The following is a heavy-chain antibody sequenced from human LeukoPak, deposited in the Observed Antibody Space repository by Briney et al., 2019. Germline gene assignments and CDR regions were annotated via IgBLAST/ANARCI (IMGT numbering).Heavy chain of an antibody. Sequence: ASVKVSCKASGYTFTSYAISWVRRATGQGLEWMGWMNPDSGNTGYAQKFQGRVTMTRNTSISTAYMELSSLRSEDTAVYYCARETMSSWYGDAFDIWGQGTMVTVSS. V-gene: IGHV1-8*02. CDR1: GYTFTSYA. CDR3: ARETMSSWYGDAFDI. J-gene: IGHJ3*02. D-gene: IGHD6-13*01. CDR2: MNPDSGNT.